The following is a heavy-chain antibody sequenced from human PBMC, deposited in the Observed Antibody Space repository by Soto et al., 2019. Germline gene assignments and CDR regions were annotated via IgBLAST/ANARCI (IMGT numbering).Heavy chain of an antibody. CDR1: GGSISSSSYY. CDR2: IYYSGST. J-gene: IGHJ4*02. D-gene: IGHD7-27*01. Sequence: QLQLQESGPGLVKPSETLSLTCTVSGGSISSSSYYWGWIHQPPGKGLEWIGSIYYSGSTYYNPSLKSRVTISVDTSKNQFSLKLSSVTAADTAVYYCAPFTTGDYFDYWGQGTLVTVSS. CDR3: APFTTGDYFDY. V-gene: IGHV4-39*01.